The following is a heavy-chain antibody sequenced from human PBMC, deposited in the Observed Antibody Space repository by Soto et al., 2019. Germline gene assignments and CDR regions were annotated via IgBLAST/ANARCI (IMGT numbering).Heavy chain of an antibody. CDR1: GGSISNSY. CDR3: ARHRYSYGVYYFDY. J-gene: IGHJ4*02. V-gene: IGHV4-59*08. CDR2: IYYSGST. Sequence: PSETLSLTCTVSGGSISNSYWSWIRQPPGKGLEWIGYIYYSGSTNYNPSLTSRVTISVDTSKNQFSLKLSSVTAADTAVYYCARHRYSYGVYYFDYWGQGTLVTVSS. D-gene: IGHD5-18*01.